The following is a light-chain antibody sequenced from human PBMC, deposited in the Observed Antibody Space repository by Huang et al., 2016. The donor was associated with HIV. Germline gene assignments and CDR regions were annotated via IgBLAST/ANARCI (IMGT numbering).Light chain of an antibody. CDR3: QQYNGYSWT. J-gene: IGKJ1*01. CDR1: QNIRTW. CDR2: KAS. Sequence: DIQMTQSPSTLFASVGDRVTITCRASQNIRTWLAWYPQKPGNAPNLLSFKASTLESGVPSRFSGSGSGTEFTLTVSSLQPDDVATYYCQQYNGYSWTFGQGTKVEIK. V-gene: IGKV1-5*03.